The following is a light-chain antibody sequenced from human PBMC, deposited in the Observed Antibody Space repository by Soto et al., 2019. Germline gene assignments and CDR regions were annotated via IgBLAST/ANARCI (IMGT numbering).Light chain of an antibody. CDR2: VNSDGGH. J-gene: IGLJ2*01. CDR3: QTWDTGIVV. CDR1: SGHSNYA. Sequence: HPVLTQSPSASASLGASVKLTCTLSSGHSNYAIAWHQQQPEKGPRYLMKVNSDGGHRKGDGIPDRFSGSSSGAERYLTISSLQSEDEAEYYCQTWDTGIVVFGGGTKVTVL. V-gene: IGLV4-69*01.